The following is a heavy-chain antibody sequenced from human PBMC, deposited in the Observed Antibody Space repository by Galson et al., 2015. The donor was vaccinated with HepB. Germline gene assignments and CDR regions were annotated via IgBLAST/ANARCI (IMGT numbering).Heavy chain of an antibody. CDR1: GFTFTSSA. J-gene: IGHJ5*02. D-gene: IGHD3-10*01. Sequence: SVKVSCKASGFTFTSSAMQWVRQARGQRLEWIGWIVVGSGNTNYAQKFQERVTITRDMSTSTAYMELSSLRSEDTAVYYCAADKGYGSGSHHAWGQGTLVTVSS. V-gene: IGHV1-58*02. CDR2: IVVGSGNT. CDR3: AADKGYGSGSHHA.